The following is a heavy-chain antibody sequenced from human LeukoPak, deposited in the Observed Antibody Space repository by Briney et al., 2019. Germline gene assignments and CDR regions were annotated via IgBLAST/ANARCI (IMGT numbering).Heavy chain of an antibody. CDR2: IWYDGSNK. D-gene: IGHD4-17*01. V-gene: IGHV3-33*08. Sequence: GGSLRLSCAASGFTFSSYGMHWVRQAPGKGLEWVAVIWYDGSNKYYADSVKGRFTISRDNSKNTLYLQMNSLRAEDTAVYYCARGGDYRYRYFDYWGQGTLVTVSS. CDR3: ARGGDYRYRYFDY. J-gene: IGHJ4*02. CDR1: GFTFSSYG.